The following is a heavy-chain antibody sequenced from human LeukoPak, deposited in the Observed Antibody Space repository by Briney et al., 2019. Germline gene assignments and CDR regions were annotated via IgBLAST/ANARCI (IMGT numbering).Heavy chain of an antibody. V-gene: IGHV4-4*07. D-gene: IGHD3-10*01. Sequence: SETLSLTCTVSGGSISSYYWSWIRQPAGKGLEWIGRIYTSGSTDYNPSLKSRVTMSVDTSKNQFSLKLSSVTAADTAVYYCARQYGRSDYNYYYMDVWGKGTTVTISS. CDR1: GGSISSYY. J-gene: IGHJ6*03. CDR3: ARQYGRSDYNYYYMDV. CDR2: IYTSGST.